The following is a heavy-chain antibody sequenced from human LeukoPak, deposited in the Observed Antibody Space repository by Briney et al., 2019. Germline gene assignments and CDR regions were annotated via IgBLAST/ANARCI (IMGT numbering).Heavy chain of an antibody. CDR3: ARWELGYSSSPFDY. CDR2: NNPNSGGT. D-gene: IGHD6-13*01. J-gene: IGHJ4*02. Sequence: ASVKVSCKASGYTFTGYYMHWVRQAPGQGVEWMGRNNPNSGGTNYAQKFQGRVTMTRDTSIRTAYMELSRLRSDDTAVYYCARWELGYSSSPFDYWGQGTLVTVSS. V-gene: IGHV1-2*06. CDR1: GYTFTGYY.